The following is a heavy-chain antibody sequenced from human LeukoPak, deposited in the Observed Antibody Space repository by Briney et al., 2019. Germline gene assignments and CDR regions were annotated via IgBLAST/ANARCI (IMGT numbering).Heavy chain of an antibody. CDR3: ARAQVDRWYFDL. D-gene: IGHD2-15*01. Sequence: GGSLRPSCAASGFTFSNYSMNWVRQAPGKGLEWVSSISSSSSYIYYADSVKGRFTISRDNAKNSLYLQMNSLRAEDTAVYYCARAQVDRWYFDLWGRGTLVTVSS. J-gene: IGHJ2*01. CDR1: GFTFSNYS. V-gene: IGHV3-21*01. CDR2: ISSSSSYI.